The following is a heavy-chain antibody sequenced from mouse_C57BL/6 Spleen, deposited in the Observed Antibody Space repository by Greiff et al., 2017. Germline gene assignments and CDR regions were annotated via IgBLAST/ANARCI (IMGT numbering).Heavy chain of an antibody. D-gene: IGHD2-5*01. CDR2: IDPETGGT. J-gene: IGHJ2*01. Sequence: VQLQQSGAELVRPGASVTLSCKASGYTFTDYEMHWVKQTPVHGLEWIGAIDPETGGTAYNQKFKGKGILTADKSASTAYMELRSLTSEDSAVYYCARPGGSNSLDYWGQGTTLTVSS. CDR1: GYTFTDYE. CDR3: ARPGGSNSLDY. V-gene: IGHV1-15*01.